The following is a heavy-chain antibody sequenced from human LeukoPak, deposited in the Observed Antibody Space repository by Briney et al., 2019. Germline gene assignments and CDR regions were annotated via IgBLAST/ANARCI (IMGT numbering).Heavy chain of an antibody. CDR2: IYPGDSDT. J-gene: IGHJ6*02. CDR3: ARHIIRVTPPYDYYGMDV. Sequence: GGSLKISCQGSGYIFTSYWIGWVRQLPGKGLEWMGIIYPGDSDTRYSPSFQGQVTISADKSNSTAYLQWSRLKASDTAMYYCARHIIRVTPPYDYYGMDVWGQGTTVTVSS. CDR1: GYIFTSYW. V-gene: IGHV5-51*01. D-gene: IGHD4-11*01.